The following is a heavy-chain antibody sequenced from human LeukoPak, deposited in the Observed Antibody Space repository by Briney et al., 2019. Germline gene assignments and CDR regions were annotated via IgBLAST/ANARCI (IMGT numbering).Heavy chain of an antibody. J-gene: IGHJ5*02. Sequence: PSETLSLTCTVSGGSISSSLYHWGWIRQSPGKNLEWLGSIYYTGTTHYNPSLKSRVAISVDTSKNQFSLNLSSVTAADTAVYYCARVRGVMSGWFDPWGQGTLVTVSS. CDR2: IYYTGTT. V-gene: IGHV4-39*07. CDR3: ARVRGVMSGWFDP. CDR1: GGSISSSLYH. D-gene: IGHD3-10*01.